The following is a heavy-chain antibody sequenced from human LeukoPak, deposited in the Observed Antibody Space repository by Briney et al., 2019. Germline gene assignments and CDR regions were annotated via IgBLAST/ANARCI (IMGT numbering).Heavy chain of an antibody. V-gene: IGHV1-2*02. CDR2: INPNSGGT. CDR3: ARDSAVAGRACDY. J-gene: IGHJ4*02. CDR1: GYTFTGYY. D-gene: IGHD6-19*01. Sequence: ASVKVSCKASGYTFTGYYMHWVRQAPGQGLEWMGWINPNSGGTNYAQKFQGRVTMTRDTSIGTAYMELSRLRSDDTAVYYCARDSAVAGRACDYWGQGTLVTVSS.